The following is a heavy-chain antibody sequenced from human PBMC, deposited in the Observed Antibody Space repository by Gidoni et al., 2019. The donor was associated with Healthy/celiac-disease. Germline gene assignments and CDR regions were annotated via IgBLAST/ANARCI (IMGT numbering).Heavy chain of an antibody. CDR1: GFTFSSYG. V-gene: IGHV3-30*18. CDR3: AKDLAVAGTGGYFDY. D-gene: IGHD6-19*01. Sequence: QVQLVESGGGVVHPGRSLRLSCAASGFTFSSYGMHWVRQAPGKGLEWVAVISYDGSNKYYADSVKGRFTISRDNSKNTLYLQMNSLRAEDTAVYYCAKDLAVAGTGGYFDYWGQGTLVTVSS. CDR2: ISYDGSNK. J-gene: IGHJ4*02.